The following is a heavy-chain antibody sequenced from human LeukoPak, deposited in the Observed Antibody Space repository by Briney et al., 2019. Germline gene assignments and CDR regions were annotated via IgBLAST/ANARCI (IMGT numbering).Heavy chain of an antibody. V-gene: IGHV4-34*01. CDR2: INHSGNT. J-gene: IGHJ2*01. CDR1: GGSFSGYY. CDR3: ARGKRPYNRVVIRDGSRNDYWYLDL. Sequence: SETLSLTRAVYGGSFSGYYWSWIRQPPGKGLEWIGEINHSGNTNYNPSLKSLVTISVDTSKNQFSLKLSSVTAADTAVYYCARGKRPYNRVVIRDGSRNDYWYLDLWGRGTLVTVSS. D-gene: IGHD3-3*01.